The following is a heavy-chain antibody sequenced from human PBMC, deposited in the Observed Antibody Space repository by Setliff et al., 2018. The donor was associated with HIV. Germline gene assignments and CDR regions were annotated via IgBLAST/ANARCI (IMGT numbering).Heavy chain of an antibody. V-gene: IGHV3-21*01. D-gene: IGHD6-25*01. CDR2: INKRSDYL. CDR3: VRDGLPAAGYNWFDP. CDR1: GFAFGTYT. Sequence: GGSLRLSCVGSGFAFGTYTINWVRLAPGKGLEWVASINKRSDYLYYADSVKGRFTISRDNAKNSVFLQMNSLRGEDTGLYFCVRDGLPAAGYNWFDPWGQGTPVTVSS. J-gene: IGHJ5*02.